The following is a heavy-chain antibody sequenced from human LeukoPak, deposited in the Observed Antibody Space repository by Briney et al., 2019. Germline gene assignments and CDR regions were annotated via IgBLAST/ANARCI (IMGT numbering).Heavy chain of an antibody. CDR3: AKAGQLGATVPFDY. CDR1: GFTFSSYA. Sequence: GGSLRLSCAASGFTFSSYAMSWVRQAPGKGLDWVAAISGSGGSTYYADSVKGRFTISRDNSKNTLYLQMNSLRAEDTAVYYCAKAGQLGATVPFDYWGQGTLVAVSS. J-gene: IGHJ4*02. D-gene: IGHD1-26*01. CDR2: ISGSGGST. V-gene: IGHV3-23*01.